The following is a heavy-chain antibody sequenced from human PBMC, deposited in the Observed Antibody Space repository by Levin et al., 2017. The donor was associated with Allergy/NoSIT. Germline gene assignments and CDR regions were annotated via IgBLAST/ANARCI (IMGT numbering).Heavy chain of an antibody. J-gene: IGHJ4*02. CDR1: GFTFSSYG. CDR3: AKDSPQGVVGPFDY. Sequence: GESLKISCAASGFTFSSYGMHWVRQAPGKGLEWVAVISYDGSNKYYADSVKGRFTISRDNSKNTLYLQMNSLRAEDTAVYYCAKDSPQGVVGPFDYWGQGTLVTVSS. CDR2: ISYDGSNK. V-gene: IGHV3-30*18. D-gene: IGHD2-15*01.